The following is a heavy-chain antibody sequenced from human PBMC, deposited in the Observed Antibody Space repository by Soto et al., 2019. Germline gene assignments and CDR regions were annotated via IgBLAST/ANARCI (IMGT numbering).Heavy chain of an antibody. V-gene: IGHV4-31*03. Sequence: SETLSLTCTVSGGSISSGGYYWSWIRQHPGKGLEWIGYIYYSGSTYYNPSLKSRVTISLGTSNNQFSLKLTSVTAADTAVYYCARGRGDGYNQDWYFNLWGRATLVTVSS. D-gene: IGHD3-10*01. CDR3: ARGRGDGYNQDWYFNL. CDR1: GGSISSGGYY. CDR2: IYYSGST. J-gene: IGHJ2*01.